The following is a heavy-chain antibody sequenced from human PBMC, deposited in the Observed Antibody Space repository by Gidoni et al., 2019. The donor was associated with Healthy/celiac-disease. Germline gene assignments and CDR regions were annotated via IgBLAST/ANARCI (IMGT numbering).Heavy chain of an antibody. CDR3: AKESGTYYYDSSGYYPFDY. D-gene: IGHD3-22*01. J-gene: IGHJ4*02. CDR2: ISYDGSNK. V-gene: IGHV3-30*18. Sequence: QVQLVESGGGVVQPGRSLRLSCAASGFTFSSYGMHWVRQAPGKGLEWVAVISYDGSNKYYADSVKGRFTISRDNSKNTLYLQMNSLRAEDTAVYYCAKESGTYYYDSSGYYPFDYWGQGTLVTVSS. CDR1: GFTFSSYG.